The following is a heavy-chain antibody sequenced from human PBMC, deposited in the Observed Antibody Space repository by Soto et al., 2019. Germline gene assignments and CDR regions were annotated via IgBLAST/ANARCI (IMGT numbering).Heavy chain of an antibody. CDR3: ASPLTGDRDHDAFDI. Sequence: SETLSLTCTVSGGSISSSSYYWGWIRQPPGKGLEWIGSIYYSGGTYYNPSLKSRVTISVDTSKNQFSLKLSSVTAADTAVYYCASPLTGDRDHDAFDIWGQGTMVTVSS. CDR1: GGSISSSSYY. CDR2: IYYSGGT. V-gene: IGHV4-39*07. J-gene: IGHJ3*02. D-gene: IGHD7-27*01.